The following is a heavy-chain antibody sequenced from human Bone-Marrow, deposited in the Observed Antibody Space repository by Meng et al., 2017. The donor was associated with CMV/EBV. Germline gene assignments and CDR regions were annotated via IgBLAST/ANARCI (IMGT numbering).Heavy chain of an antibody. Sequence: QVQLQESGPGLVKPSGTLSLTCAVSGGSISSNNWWSWVRQPPGKGLEWIGYIHYSGSTNYNPSLKSRVTISVDTSKNQFSLKLSSVAAADTAVFYCARSSSPLAGALEFWGQGTLVTVSS. CDR2: IHYSGST. J-gene: IGHJ4*02. V-gene: IGHV4-4*02. CDR1: GGSISSNNW. CDR3: ARSSSPLAGALEF. D-gene: IGHD6-19*01.